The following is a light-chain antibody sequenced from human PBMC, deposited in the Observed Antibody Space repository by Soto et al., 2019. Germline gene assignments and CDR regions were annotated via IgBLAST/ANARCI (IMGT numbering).Light chain of an antibody. Sequence: GDRVTITCRASQDISGHLAWYQQKPGKVPKLLIYEASTLQSRVPSRFSASGSGTDFTLTISSLLPEDVATYYCQKYNGTPRTFGQGTKVELK. J-gene: IGKJ1*01. CDR3: QKYNGTPRT. CDR2: EAS. V-gene: IGKV1-27*01. CDR1: QDISGH.